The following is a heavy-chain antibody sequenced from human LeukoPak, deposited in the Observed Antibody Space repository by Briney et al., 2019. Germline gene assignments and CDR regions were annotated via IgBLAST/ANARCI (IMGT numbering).Heavy chain of an antibody. CDR1: GFAFSSYA. J-gene: IGHJ4*02. V-gene: IGHV3-23*01. CDR3: TTVPTVVVVAGTQNPFDY. CDR2: ISGSGENT. Sequence: GGSLRLSCEASGFAFSSYAMSWVRQAPGQGLEWVSAISGSGENTYYADSVKGRFTISRDNSKNTLYLQMNSLKTEDTAVYYCTTVPTVVVVAGTQNPFDYWGQGTLVTVSS. D-gene: IGHD6-19*01.